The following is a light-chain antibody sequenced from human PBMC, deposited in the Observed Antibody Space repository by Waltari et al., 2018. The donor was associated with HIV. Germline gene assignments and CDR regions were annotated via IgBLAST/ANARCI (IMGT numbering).Light chain of an antibody. V-gene: IGLV1-40*01. CDR2: GNK. CDR1: TSNIRADYA. CDR3: QSYDITLSASVV. J-gene: IGLJ2*01. Sequence: QSVLTQPPSVPGAPGQRVTISCTGSTSNIRADYAVHWYQQIPGTAPKLLISGNKNRPSGVPDRFSASKSGTSASLTITGLQAEDEADYFCQSYDITLSASVVFGGGTKLTVL.